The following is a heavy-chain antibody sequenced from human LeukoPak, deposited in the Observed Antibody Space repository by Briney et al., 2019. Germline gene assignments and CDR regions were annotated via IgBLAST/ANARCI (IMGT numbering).Heavy chain of an antibody. V-gene: IGHV3-48*03. CDR1: GFTFSSYE. J-gene: IGHJ4*02. Sequence: GGSLRLSCAASGFTFSSYEMKWVRQAPGKGLEWVSYISSSGSTIYYADSVKGRFTISRDNSKNTVYMQMSGLKVEDTAVYYCEDWKSVAYWGQGTLVTVSA. CDR2: ISSSGSTI. D-gene: IGHD1-1*01. CDR3: EDWKSVAY.